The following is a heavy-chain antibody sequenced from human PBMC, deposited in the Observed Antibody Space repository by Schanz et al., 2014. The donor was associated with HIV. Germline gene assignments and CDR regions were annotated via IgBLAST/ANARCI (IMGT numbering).Heavy chain of an antibody. V-gene: IGHV3-30*18. CDR3: AKDRNQYDSRYIGKGNYYYYYGMDV. D-gene: IGHD3-22*01. CDR1: GFPFSSYA. Sequence: ESGGGLVKPGRSLRLSCTASGFPFSSYAMSWVRQAPGKGLEWVAVISYDGTNKKFADSVKGRFTISRDNSKNTLYLQMKSLRPEDTAVYYCAKDRNQYDSRYIGKGNYYYYYGMDVWGQGTTVTVSS. J-gene: IGHJ6*02. CDR2: ISYDGTNK.